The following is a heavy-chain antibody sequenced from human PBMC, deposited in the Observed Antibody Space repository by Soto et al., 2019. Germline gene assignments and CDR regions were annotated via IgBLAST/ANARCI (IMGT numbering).Heavy chain of an antibody. CDR3: VREGGYAYLPPYYFDS. CDR2: ISSSTDYI. V-gene: IGHV3-21*01. J-gene: IGHJ4*02. D-gene: IGHD5-18*01. CDR1: GFIFSSYT. Sequence: EVQLVESGGGLVKPGGSLRLSCAASGFIFSSYTMNWVRQAPGKGLEWVSSISSSTDYIYYADSVKGRFTVSRDNAKKSLYLEMNSLRAEDTAVYYCVREGGYAYLPPYYFDSWGQGTLVTVSS.